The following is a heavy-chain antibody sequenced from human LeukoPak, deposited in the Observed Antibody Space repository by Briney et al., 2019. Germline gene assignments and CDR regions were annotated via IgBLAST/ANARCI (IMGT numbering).Heavy chain of an antibody. V-gene: IGHV3-23*01. D-gene: IGHD5-18*01. J-gene: IGHJ4*02. CDR2: ISGSGGST. CDR1: GFTFSSYA. CDR3: AKGCTAPGY. Sequence: GGSLRLSCAASGFTFSSYAITWVRQAPGKVLEWVSAISGSGGSTYYADPVKGRFTTARDNYKNTLYLQLSSLRAKDTAIYYCAKGCTAPGYWGQGTLVTVSS.